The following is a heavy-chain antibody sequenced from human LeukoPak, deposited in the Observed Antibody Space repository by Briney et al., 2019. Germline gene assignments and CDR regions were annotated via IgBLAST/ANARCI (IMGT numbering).Heavy chain of an antibody. CDR3: ARMGDRTYYDFWSGYYKYYYYGMDV. D-gene: IGHD3-3*01. Sequence: SETLSLTCAVYGGSFSGYYWSWIRQPPGKGLEWIGEINHSGSTNYNPSLKSRVTISVDTSKNQFSLKLSSVTAADTAVYYCARMGDRTYYDFWSGYYKYYYYGMDVWGQGTTVTVSS. J-gene: IGHJ6*02. V-gene: IGHV4-34*01. CDR2: INHSGST. CDR1: GGSFSGYY.